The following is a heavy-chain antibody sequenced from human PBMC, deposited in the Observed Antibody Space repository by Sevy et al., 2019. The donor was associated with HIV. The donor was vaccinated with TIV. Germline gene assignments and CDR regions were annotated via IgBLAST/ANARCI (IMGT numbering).Heavy chain of an antibody. CDR2: ISDSAYNT. CDR3: TKDEAYTVATSYYFDY. D-gene: IGHD5-12*01. Sequence: GESLKISCAASGFTFSNYAMSWVRQAPGKGLEWVSGISDSAYNTYYADSVKGRFTISRDNSKNSLYLQMNSLRAEDTALYYCTKDEAYTVATSYYFDYWGQGTLVTVSS. J-gene: IGHJ4*02. V-gene: IGHV3-23*01. CDR1: GFTFSNYA.